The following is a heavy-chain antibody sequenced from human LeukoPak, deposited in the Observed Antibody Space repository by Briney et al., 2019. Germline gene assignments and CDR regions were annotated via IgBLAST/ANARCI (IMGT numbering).Heavy chain of an antibody. V-gene: IGHV1-2*02. CDR3: SSIPGGYTYGDDAFDI. Sequence: EASVKVSCKASGYTFTGYYMHWVRQAPGQGLEWMGWINPKSGGTNYAQKFQGKVTMTRDTSISTAYMELSRLRSDDTAVYYCSSIPGGYTYGDDAFDIWGQGTMVTVSS. D-gene: IGHD5-18*01. J-gene: IGHJ3*02. CDR2: INPKSGGT. CDR1: GYTFTGYY.